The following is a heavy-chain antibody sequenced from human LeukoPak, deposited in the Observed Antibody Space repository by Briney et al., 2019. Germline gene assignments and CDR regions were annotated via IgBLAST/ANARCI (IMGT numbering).Heavy chain of an antibody. D-gene: IGHD1-1*01. J-gene: IGHJ3*02. V-gene: IGHV3-23*01. Sequence: PGGSLRLSCAASGFTFSSYAMSWVRQAPGKGLEWVSAISGSGGSTYYADSLQGRFTISRDNSKNTLDLQMRSLRVEDTAVYYCATGWNDALDIWGQGTMVTVSS. CDR2: ISGSGGST. CDR1: GFTFSSYA. CDR3: ATGWNDALDI.